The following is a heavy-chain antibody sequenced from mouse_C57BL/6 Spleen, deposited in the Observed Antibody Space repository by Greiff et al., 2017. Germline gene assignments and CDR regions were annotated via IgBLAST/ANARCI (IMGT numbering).Heavy chain of an antibody. J-gene: IGHJ3*01. D-gene: IGHD2-3*01. Sequence: QVQLQQPGAELVMPGASVKLSCKASGYTFTSYWMHWVKQRPGQGLEWIGAIDPSDSYTNYNQQFKGKSTLTVDKSSSTAYMLHSSLTSEDSAVYYCSIYEGYSGFAYWGQGTLVTVSA. CDR3: SIYEGYSGFAY. CDR2: IDPSDSYT. V-gene: IGHV1-69*01. CDR1: GYTFTSYW.